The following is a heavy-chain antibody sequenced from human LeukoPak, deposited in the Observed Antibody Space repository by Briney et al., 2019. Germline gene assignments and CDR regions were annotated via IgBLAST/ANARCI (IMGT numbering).Heavy chain of an antibody. CDR1: GFTFSGSA. CDR2: IRSKANSYAT. CDR3: TRVTVIPDY. V-gene: IGHV3-73*01. J-gene: IGHJ4*02. Sequence: GGSLRLSCAASGFTFSGSAMHWVRQASGKGLEWVGRIRSKANSYATAYAASVKGRFTISRDDSKSIAYLQMNSLKTEDTAVYYCTRVTVIPDYWGQGTLVTVSS. D-gene: IGHD4-11*01.